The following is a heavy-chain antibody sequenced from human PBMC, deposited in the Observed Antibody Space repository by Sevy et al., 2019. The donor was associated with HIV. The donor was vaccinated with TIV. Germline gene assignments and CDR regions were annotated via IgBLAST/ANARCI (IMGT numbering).Heavy chain of an antibody. D-gene: IGHD3-22*01. J-gene: IGHJ4*02. Sequence: GGSLRLSCAASGFTLSSYWMSWVRQAPGKGLEWVANIKQDGSEKYYVDSVKGRFTISRDNAKNSLYLQMNSRRVEDTAAYYCARARAYYYDNSGYSFDYWGQGTLVTVSS. V-gene: IGHV3-7*01. CDR1: GFTLSSYW. CDR3: ARARAYYYDNSGYSFDY. CDR2: IKQDGSEK.